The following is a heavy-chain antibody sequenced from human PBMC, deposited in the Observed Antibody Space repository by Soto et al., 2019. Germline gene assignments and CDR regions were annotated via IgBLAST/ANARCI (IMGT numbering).Heavy chain of an antibody. V-gene: IGHV3-9*01. CDR3: AKDLSEQWLVPGV. D-gene: IGHD6-19*01. CDR2: ISWNSGSI. J-gene: IGHJ4*02. CDR1: GFTFDDYA. Sequence: DVQLVESGGGLVQPGRSLRLSCAASGFTFDDYAMHWVRQAPGKGLEWVSGISWNSGSIGYADSVKGRFTISRDNAKNSLYLQMNSLRAEDTALYYCAKDLSEQWLVPGVWGQGTLVTVSS.